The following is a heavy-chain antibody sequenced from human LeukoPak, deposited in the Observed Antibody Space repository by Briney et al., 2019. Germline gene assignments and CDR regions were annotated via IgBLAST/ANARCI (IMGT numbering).Heavy chain of an antibody. CDR1: GFTFSNYG. J-gene: IGHJ4*02. CDR3: AKDSSAYYYLSNYFDY. CDR2: ISGSGGST. Sequence: GGSLRLSCAASGFTFSNYGMSWVRQAPGKGLEWVSGISGSGGSTYYADSVKGRFTISRDNSRNTLYLQMNSLRAEDTAVYYCAKDSSAYYYLSNYFDYWGQGTLVTVS. V-gene: IGHV3-23*01. D-gene: IGHD3-22*01.